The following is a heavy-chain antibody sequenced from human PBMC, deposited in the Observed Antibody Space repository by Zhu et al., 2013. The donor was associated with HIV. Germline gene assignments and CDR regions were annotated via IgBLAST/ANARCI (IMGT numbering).Heavy chain of an antibody. D-gene: IGHD2-2*01. CDR1: GESFSGYY. Sequence: QVQLQQWGAGLLKPSETLSLRCAVYGESFSGYYWTWIRQSPGKGLEWIASVYSSGSTYYSPSLKSRVTISMDTSKNQFSLKMASVTAADTAVYFCARSSSSPRIPRPLGDYWGQGVLVTVSS. CDR3: ARSSSSPRIPRPLGDY. CDR2: VYSSGST. V-gene: IGHV4-34*02. J-gene: IGHJ4*02.